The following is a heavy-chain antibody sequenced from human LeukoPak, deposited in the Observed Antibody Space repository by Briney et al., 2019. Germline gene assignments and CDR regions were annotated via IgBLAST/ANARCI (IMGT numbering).Heavy chain of an antibody. D-gene: IGHD3-22*01. Sequence: PSETLSLTCTVSGGSISSGSYYWSWIRQPAGKGLEWIGRIYTSGSTNYNPSLKSLGTISVDTSKNQFSLKLSSVTAADTAVYYCAVTGTYYYDSSGYYYGGHFDYWGQGTLVTVPS. CDR2: IYTSGST. J-gene: IGHJ4*02. V-gene: IGHV4-61*02. CDR3: AVTGTYYYDSSGYYYGGHFDY. CDR1: GGSISSGSYY.